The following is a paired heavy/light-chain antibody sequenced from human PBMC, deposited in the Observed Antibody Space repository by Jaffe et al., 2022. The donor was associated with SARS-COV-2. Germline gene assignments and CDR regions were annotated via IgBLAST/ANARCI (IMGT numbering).Light chain of an antibody. CDR2: NNN. V-gene: IGLV1-44*01. CDR1: NSNIGSNA. J-gene: IGLJ3*02. Sequence: QSVLTQPPSASGTPGQRVTFSCSGSNSNIGSNAVSWYQQLPGTAPKLLIYNNNQRPSGVPDRFSGSKSGTSASLAISGLQSEDEADYYCAAWDDSLNGLWVFGGGTKLTVL. CDR3: AAWDDSLNGLWV.
Heavy chain of an antibody. CDR3: ARRAVRGIINGDAFDI. CDR2: VYYTGST. D-gene: IGHD3-10*01. CDR1: GGSISSRNYF. V-gene: IGHV4-39*01. J-gene: IGHJ3*02. Sequence: QLQLQESGPGLVKPSETLSLTCTVSGGSISSRNYFWGWIRQPPGKGLEWIGSVYYTGSTYYNPSLKSRLTISVDTSKNHFSLRLSSVTAADTAVYYCARRAVRGIINGDAFDIWGQGTMVTVSS.